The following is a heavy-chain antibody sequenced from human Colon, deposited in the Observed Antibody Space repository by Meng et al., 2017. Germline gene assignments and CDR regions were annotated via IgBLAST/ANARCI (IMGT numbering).Heavy chain of an antibody. CDR3: ARDRKHYGERGWFDP. V-gene: IGHV4-30-4*01. Sequence: QGPPKESGPGLVPPSQTLSLTCTVSGGSISSGDYYWSWIRQPPGKGLEWIGYIYYSGSTYSNASLKSRVTISIDRSKNQFSLKLSSVTAADTAVYYCARDRKHYGERGWFDPWGQGTLVTVSS. D-gene: IGHD4-17*01. CDR1: GGSISSGDYY. J-gene: IGHJ5*02. CDR2: IYYSGST.